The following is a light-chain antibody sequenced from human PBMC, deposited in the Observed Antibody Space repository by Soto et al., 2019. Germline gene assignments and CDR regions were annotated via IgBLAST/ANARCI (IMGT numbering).Light chain of an antibody. CDR3: CSYAGSSTSVV. CDR2: GVT. Sequence: QSALTQPASVSGSLGQSITLSCTGSGGDIGAYNYVSWYQQHPGKAPKLIVYGVTHRPSGVSSRFSASKSAYTASLTISALQAEDEADYYCCSYAGSSTSVVFGGGTKLTVL. J-gene: IGLJ2*01. CDR1: GGDIGAYNY. V-gene: IGLV2-14*01.